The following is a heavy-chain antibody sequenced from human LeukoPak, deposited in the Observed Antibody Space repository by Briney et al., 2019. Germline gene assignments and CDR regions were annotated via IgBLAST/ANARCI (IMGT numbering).Heavy chain of an antibody. CDR3: ARDTGGFDF. V-gene: IGHV3-53*01. D-gene: IGHD3-16*01. J-gene: IGHJ4*02. CDR2: IYSDGRT. Sequence: GGSLRLSCAASGFTVSNNYMTWVLQAPGKGLEWVSIIYSDGRTYYADSVKGRFNISRDNSKNTLFLQMNSLRAEDTAVYYCARDTGGFDFWGQGTLVTVSS. CDR1: GFTVSNNY.